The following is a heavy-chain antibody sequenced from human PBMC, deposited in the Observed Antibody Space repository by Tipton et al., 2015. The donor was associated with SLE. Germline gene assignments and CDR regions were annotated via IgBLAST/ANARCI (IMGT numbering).Heavy chain of an antibody. J-gene: IGHJ4*02. Sequence: LRLSCTVSGGSIYSSSYYWGWIRQPPGKGLEWIGTIYYTGSTYYNPSLKSRVTVSVDMSKNQFSLKLTSVTAADTAVYYCARHHYSSTCPDFWGQGTLVTVSS. CDR3: ARHHYSSTCPDF. D-gene: IGHD6-13*01. CDR1: GGSIYSSSYY. V-gene: IGHV4-39*01. CDR2: IYYTGST.